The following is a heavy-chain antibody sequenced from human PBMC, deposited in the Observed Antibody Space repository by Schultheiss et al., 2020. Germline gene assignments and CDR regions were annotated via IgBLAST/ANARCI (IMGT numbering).Heavy chain of an antibody. CDR2: IYYSGST. J-gene: IGHJ6*03. CDR3: AREGDSYSGYDTTYYYYMDV. CDR1: GGAIGSSTYY. Sequence: SQTLSLTCTVSGGAIGSSTYYWGWIRQPPGKGLEWIGSIYYSGSTYYNPSLKSRVIISVDTSKNQFSLKLNSVTASDTAVYYCAREGDSYSGYDTTYYYYMDVWGKGTTVTVSS. V-gene: IGHV4-39*02. D-gene: IGHD5-12*01.